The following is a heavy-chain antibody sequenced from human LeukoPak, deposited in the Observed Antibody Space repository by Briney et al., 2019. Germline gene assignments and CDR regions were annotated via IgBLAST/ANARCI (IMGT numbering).Heavy chain of an antibody. D-gene: IGHD3-9*01. CDR2: ISAYNGNT. Sequence: ASVKVSCTASGYTFTSYGISWVRQAPGQGLEWMGWISAYNGNTNYAQKLQGRVTMTTDTSTSTAYMELRSLRSDDTAVYYCARVRLRYFDWLLPEIDYWGQGTLVTVSS. J-gene: IGHJ4*02. CDR1: GYTFTSYG. V-gene: IGHV1-18*01. CDR3: ARVRLRYFDWLLPEIDY.